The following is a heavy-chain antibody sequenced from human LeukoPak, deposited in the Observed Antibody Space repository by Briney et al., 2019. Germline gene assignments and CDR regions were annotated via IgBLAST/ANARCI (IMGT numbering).Heavy chain of an antibody. CDR2: IRYDGSNK. CDR3: AKDPVDYYGSGSYYKSYYFDY. J-gene: IGHJ4*02. V-gene: IGHV3-30*02. Sequence: PGGSLRLSCAASGFTFSSYGMHWVRQAPGKGQERVAFIRYDGSNKYYADSVKGRFTISRDNSKNTLYLQMNSLRAEDTAVYYCAKDPVDYYGSGSYYKSYYFDYWGQGTLVTVSS. CDR1: GFTFSSYG. D-gene: IGHD3-10*01.